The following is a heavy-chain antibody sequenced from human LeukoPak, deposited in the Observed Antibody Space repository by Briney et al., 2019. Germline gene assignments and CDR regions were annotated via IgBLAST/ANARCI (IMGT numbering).Heavy chain of an antibody. CDR2: IYYSGST. Sequence: PSETLSLTCTVSGGSISSSSYYWGWIRQPPGKGLEWIGNIYYSGSTYYNPSLKSRVTISLDTSKNQFSLKLSSVTAADTAVYYCARVQSRLSWFDPWAQGTLVTVSS. CDR3: ARVQSRLSWFDP. J-gene: IGHJ5*02. CDR1: GGSISSSSYY. V-gene: IGHV4-39*07.